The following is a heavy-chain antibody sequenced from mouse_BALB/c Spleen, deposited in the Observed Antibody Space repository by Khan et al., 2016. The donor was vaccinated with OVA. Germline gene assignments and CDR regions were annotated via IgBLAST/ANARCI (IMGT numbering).Heavy chain of an antibody. Sequence: QVQLKESGPGLLQPSQSLSITCTVSGFSLNTYSIHWVRQSPGKGLEWLGVIWSAGSTDYNAAFMSRLSINKDNSKSQVFFKMNSLQSNDTAIYYWARRGDDYGRGACFVNWGQGTLVPVSA. CDR1: GFSLNTYS. D-gene: IGHD2-4*01. CDR3: ARRGDDYGRGACFVN. J-gene: IGHJ3*01. CDR2: IWSAGST. V-gene: IGHV2-2*02.